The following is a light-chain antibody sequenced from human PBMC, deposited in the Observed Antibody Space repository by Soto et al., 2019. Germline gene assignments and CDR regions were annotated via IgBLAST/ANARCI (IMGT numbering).Light chain of an antibody. V-gene: IGKV1-5*03. CDR1: QSISTG. CDR2: KAS. J-gene: IGKJ1*01. Sequence: DIQMTQFPSTLSASVGDRVTITCRASQSISTGLAWYQQKPGKAPKLLIYKASSLESGVPSRFSGSGSGTEFTLTISSLQPDDFATYYCQQYAFSWTFGQGTRVEIK. CDR3: QQYAFSWT.